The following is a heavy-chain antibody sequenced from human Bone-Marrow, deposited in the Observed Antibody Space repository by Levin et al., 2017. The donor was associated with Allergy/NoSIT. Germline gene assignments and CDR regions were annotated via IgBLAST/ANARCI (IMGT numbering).Heavy chain of an antibody. V-gene: IGHV3-7*01. D-gene: IGHD5-12*01. Sequence: GGSLRLSCAASGFTFSSYWMSWVRQAPGKGLEWVANINQDGSEKYYVDSVKGRFTISRDNAKNSLYLQMNSLGAEDTAVYYCARDLISGYDWGLDYWGQGTLVTVSS. CDR3: ARDLISGYDWGLDY. CDR1: GFTFSSYW. CDR2: INQDGSEK. J-gene: IGHJ4*02.